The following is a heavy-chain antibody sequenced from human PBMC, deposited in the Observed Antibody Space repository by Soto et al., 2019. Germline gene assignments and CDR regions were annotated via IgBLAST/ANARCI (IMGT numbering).Heavy chain of an antibody. CDR3: AAYDVGTIIQDY. J-gene: IGHJ4*02. Sequence: SETLCLTCAVYVGTFSFHCRSWVRQPPGKGLEWIGEIDHGGSTNYNPSLKSRVTISGDTSKNQFSLELRSLTAADTGVYYCAAYDVGTIIQDYWGQGTRVTVSS. CDR2: IDHGGST. D-gene: IGHD2-21*02. V-gene: IGHV4-34*08. CDR1: VGTFSFHC.